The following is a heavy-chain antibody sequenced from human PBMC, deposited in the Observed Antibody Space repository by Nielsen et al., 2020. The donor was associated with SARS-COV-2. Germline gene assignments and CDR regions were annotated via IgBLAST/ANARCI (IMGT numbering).Heavy chain of an antibody. D-gene: IGHD3-16*01. J-gene: IGHJ4*02. V-gene: IGHV3-30-3*01. CDR1: GFTFSSYA. Sequence: GGSLRLSCAASGFTFSSYAMHWVRQAPGKGLEWVAVISYDGSNKYYADSVKGRFTISRDNSKNTLYLQMNSLRAEDTAVYYCAKAKAGGLGAGEIDYWGQGTLVTVSS. CDR2: ISYDGSNK. CDR3: AKAKAGGLGAGEIDY.